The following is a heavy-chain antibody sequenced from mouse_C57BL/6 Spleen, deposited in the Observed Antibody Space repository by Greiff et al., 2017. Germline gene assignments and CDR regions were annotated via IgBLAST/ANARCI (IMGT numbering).Heavy chain of an antibody. V-gene: IGHV1-26*01. CDR1: GYTFTDYY. J-gene: IGHJ4*01. CDR2: INPNNGGT. D-gene: IGHD1-1*01. CDR3: ARTLYYYGSDYYAMDY. Sequence: VQLQQSGPELVKPGASVKISCKASGYTFTDYYMNWVKQSHGQSLEWIGDINPNNGGTSYNQKFKGKATLTVDKSSSTAYMELRSLTSEDSAVYYCARTLYYYGSDYYAMDYWGQGTSVTVSS.